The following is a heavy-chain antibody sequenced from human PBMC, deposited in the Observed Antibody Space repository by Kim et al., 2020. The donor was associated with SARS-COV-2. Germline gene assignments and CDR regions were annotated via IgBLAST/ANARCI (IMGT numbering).Heavy chain of an antibody. D-gene: IGHD2-2*01. V-gene: IGHV4-59*08. CDR3: ARRSRDDGWFDP. J-gene: IGHJ5*02. Sequence: NYNPALKGGVTMSVDTSKNQFSLKLSSVTAADTAVYYCARRSRDDGWFDPWGQGTLVTVSS.